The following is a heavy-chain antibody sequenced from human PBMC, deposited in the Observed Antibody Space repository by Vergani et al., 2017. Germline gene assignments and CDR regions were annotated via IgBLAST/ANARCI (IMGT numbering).Heavy chain of an antibody. D-gene: IGHD6-13*01. CDR2: ISVYSGNT. CDR1: GYTFTNYG. V-gene: IGHV1-18*01. J-gene: IGHJ5*02. CDR3: AREVLAADTNWFDP. Sequence: QVQLVQSGAEVKKPGASVKVSCKASGYTFTNYGINWVRQAPGQGLEWMGWISVYSGNTNYVQKLQGRVTMTTDSSTSTAYMELRSLRSDDTAVYYCAREVLAADTNWFDPWGQGTLVTVSS.